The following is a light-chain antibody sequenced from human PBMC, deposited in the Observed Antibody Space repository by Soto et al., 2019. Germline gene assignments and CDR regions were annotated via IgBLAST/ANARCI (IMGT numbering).Light chain of an antibody. CDR3: QQYNSYS. CDR2: HAS. Sequence: PSTLSAYVGDRVNVPCRASQSISNWLAWYQQKPGTAPKVLIYHASNLQSGVPSRFSGSGSGTEFTLTISSLQPDDFATYYCQQYNSYSFGQGTKVDIK. CDR1: QSISNW. V-gene: IGKV1-5*01. J-gene: IGKJ1*01.